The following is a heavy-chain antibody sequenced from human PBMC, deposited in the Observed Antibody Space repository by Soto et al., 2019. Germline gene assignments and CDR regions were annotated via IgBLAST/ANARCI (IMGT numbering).Heavy chain of an antibody. D-gene: IGHD5-18*01. CDR1: GYTFTSYG. J-gene: IGHJ4*02. Sequence: VKVSCKASGYTFTSYGISWVRQAPGQGLEWMGWISAYNGNTNYAQKLQGRVTMTTDTSTSTAYMELRSLRSDDTAVYYCARDLDTAMVAPFDYWGQGTLVTVSS. V-gene: IGHV1-18*04. CDR3: ARDLDTAMVAPFDY. CDR2: ISAYNGNT.